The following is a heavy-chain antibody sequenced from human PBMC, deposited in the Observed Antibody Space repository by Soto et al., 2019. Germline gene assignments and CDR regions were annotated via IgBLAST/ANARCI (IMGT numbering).Heavy chain of an antibody. D-gene: IGHD4-4*01. Sequence: ASVKVSCKASGYTFTSYDINWVRQATGQGLEWMGWMNPNSGNTGYAQKFQGRVTMTRNTSISTAYMELSSLRSEDTAVYYCARMLVKDSNYYYYYYYGMDVWGQGTTVTVPS. CDR2: MNPNSGNT. CDR3: ARMLVKDSNYYYYYYYGMDV. J-gene: IGHJ6*02. V-gene: IGHV1-8*01. CDR1: GYTFTSYD.